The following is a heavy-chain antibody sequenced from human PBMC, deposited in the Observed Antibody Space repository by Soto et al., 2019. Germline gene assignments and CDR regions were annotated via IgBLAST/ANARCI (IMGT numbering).Heavy chain of an antibody. J-gene: IGHJ5*02. CDR1: GFTFSSYA. D-gene: IGHD5-12*01. V-gene: IGHV3-23*01. Sequence: GESLKISCAASGFTFSSYAMSWVRQAPGKGLEWVSAISGSGGSTYYADSVKGRFTISRDNSKNTLYLQMNSLRAEDTAVYYCAKVADGYKDRWGQGTLVTVSS. CDR2: ISGSGGST. CDR3: AKVADGYKDR.